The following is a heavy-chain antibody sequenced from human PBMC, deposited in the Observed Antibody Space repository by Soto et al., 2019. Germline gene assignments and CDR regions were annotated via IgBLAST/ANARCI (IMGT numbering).Heavy chain of an antibody. Sequence: EVQLVESEGGLVQPGGSLRLSCEASGFIFTTSDMSWVRQAPGKGLEWISSITITGDTTHYADSVKGRFTISRDNSRNTVDLKKNSRKVDDTAVIYCSKGGGGDHGYWGQGTLVAVSS. V-gene: IGHV3-23*04. CDR3: SKGGGGDHGY. J-gene: IGHJ4*02. CDR2: ITITGDTT. CDR1: GFIFTTSD. D-gene: IGHD2-21*02.